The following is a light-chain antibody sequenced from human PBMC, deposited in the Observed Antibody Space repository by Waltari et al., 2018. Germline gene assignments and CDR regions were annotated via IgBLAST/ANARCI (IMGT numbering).Light chain of an antibody. CDR3: NSYAGSNSVV. CDR1: RRDVGTYNA. J-gene: IGLJ3*02. Sequence: QSALTQPPSASCPPGQSVSLSCTGTRRDVGTYNAVSCYQQHPGTAPKLIIYGGSERPSGVPDRFSGSKSANTASLTVSGLQAEDEADYYCNSYAGSNSVVFGGVTKLTVL. V-gene: IGLV2-8*01. CDR2: GGS.